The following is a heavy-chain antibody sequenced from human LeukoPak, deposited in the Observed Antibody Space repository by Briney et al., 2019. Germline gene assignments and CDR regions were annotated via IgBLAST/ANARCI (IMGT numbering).Heavy chain of an antibody. CDR3: ATLVGATADY. D-gene: IGHD1-26*01. Sequence: GGSLRLSCAASGFTFSSYGMPWVRQAPGKGLEWVAVIWYDGSNKYYADSVKGRFTISRDNSKNTLYLQMNSLRAEDTAVYYCATLVGATADYWGQGTLVTVSS. CDR2: IWYDGSNK. CDR1: GFTFSSYG. V-gene: IGHV3-33*01. J-gene: IGHJ4*02.